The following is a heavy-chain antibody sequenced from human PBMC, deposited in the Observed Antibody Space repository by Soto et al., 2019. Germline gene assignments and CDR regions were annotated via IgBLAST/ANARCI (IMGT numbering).Heavy chain of an antibody. CDR3: ARGKTYYYGSGSYYSPARYYYYYMDV. J-gene: IGHJ6*03. V-gene: IGHV1-2*04. CDR1: GYTFTVYY. D-gene: IGHD3-10*01. CDR2: INPNSGGT. Sequence: ASVKVSCKASGYTFTVYYMHWVRQAPGQGLEWMGWINPNSGGTNYAQKFQGWVTMTRDTSISTAYMELSRLRSDDTAVYYCARGKTYYYGSGSYYSPARYYYYYMDVWGKGTTVTVSS.